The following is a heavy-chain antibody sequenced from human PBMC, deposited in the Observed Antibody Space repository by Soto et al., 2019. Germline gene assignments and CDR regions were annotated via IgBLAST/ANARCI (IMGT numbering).Heavy chain of an antibody. CDR3: ATPKGTYSSGYYYFDF. CDR2: IIPLFGTA. V-gene: IGHV1-69*01. CDR1: GGTFSTYA. D-gene: IGHD6-19*01. Sequence: QVQLEQSGGEVKQPGSSVRVSCKTSGGTFSTYAINWVRQARGQGLEWMGAIIPLFGTADYSQKFQGRVTITADESTSTAYMELSSLRFDDTVVYFCATPKGTYSSGYYYFDFWGQGTLVTVSS. J-gene: IGHJ4*02.